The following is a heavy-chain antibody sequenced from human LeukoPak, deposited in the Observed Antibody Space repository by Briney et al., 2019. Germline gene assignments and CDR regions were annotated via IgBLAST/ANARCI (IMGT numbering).Heavy chain of an antibody. CDR3: ARDLGDCYDSSPIDY. J-gene: IGHJ4*02. CDR1: GFTFSSYG. CDR2: IWYDGSNK. Sequence: GSLRLSCAASGFTFSSYGMHWVRPAPGKGLEWVAVIWYDGSNKYYADSVKGRFTISRDNSKNTLYLQMNSLRAEDTAVYYCARDLGDCYDSSPIDYWGQGTLVTVSS. D-gene: IGHD3-22*01. V-gene: IGHV3-33*01.